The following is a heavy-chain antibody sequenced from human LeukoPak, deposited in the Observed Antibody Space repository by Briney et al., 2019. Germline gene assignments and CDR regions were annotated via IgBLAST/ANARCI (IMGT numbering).Heavy chain of an antibody. J-gene: IGHJ5*02. CDR3: ARDSLPWFGELLVARWFDP. V-gene: IGHV1-8*01. CDR1: GYTFTSYD. D-gene: IGHD3-10*01. CDR2: MNPNSGNT. Sequence: ASVKVSCKASGYTFTSYDINWVRQATGQGLEWMGWMNPNSGNTGYAQKFQGRVTMTRNTSISTAYMELSSLRSEDTAVYYCARDSLPWFGELLVARWFDPWGQGTLVTVSS.